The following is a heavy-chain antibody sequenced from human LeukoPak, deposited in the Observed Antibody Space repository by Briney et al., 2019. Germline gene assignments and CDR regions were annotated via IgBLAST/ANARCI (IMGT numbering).Heavy chain of an antibody. J-gene: IGHJ4*02. CDR2: ISGDAGTT. D-gene: IGHD5-24*01. CDR3: AKGEMATISHFDY. CDR1: GFTFSSYA. V-gene: IGHV3-23*01. Sequence: PGGSLRLSCAASGFTFSSYAMSWVRQAPGKGLECVSVISGDAGTTYYADSVKGRFTISRDNSKNTLYLQMNSLRAEDTAVYYCAKGEMATISHFDYWGQGTLVTVSS.